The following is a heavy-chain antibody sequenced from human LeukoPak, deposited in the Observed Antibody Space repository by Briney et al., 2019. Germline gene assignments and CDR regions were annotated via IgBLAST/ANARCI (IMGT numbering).Heavy chain of an antibody. Sequence: SETLSHTRTLSGGYQRSSNYYWGWLRQPPGKRLEWIGSINYSGDTYPNPSLKSRVTISVDTSKNQFSLRLSSVTAADTAVYYCARVDIGVVPSTTFDFWGQGTLVTVSS. CDR1: GGYQRSSNYY. D-gene: IGHD2-2*03. J-gene: IGHJ4*02. CDR3: ARVDIGVVPSTTFDF. V-gene: IGHV4-39*01. CDR2: INYSGDT.